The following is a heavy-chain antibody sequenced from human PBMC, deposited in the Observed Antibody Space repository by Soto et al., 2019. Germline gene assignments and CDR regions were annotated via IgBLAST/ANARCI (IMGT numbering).Heavy chain of an antibody. D-gene: IGHD2-15*01. J-gene: IGHJ3*02. V-gene: IGHV1-69*02. CDR1: GGFECRS. CDR2: IIPILGIA. Sequence: GGFECRSLRSVHQYTGKGLEWMGRIIPILGIANYAQKFQGRVTITADKSTSTAYMELSSLRSEDTAVYYCARTGYCSGGSCWVNAFDIWGQGTMVPVSS. CDR3: ARTGYCSGGSCWVNAFDI.